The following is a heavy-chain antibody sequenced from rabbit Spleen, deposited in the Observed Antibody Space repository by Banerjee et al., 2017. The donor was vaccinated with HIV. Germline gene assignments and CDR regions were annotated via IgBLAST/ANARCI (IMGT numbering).Heavy chain of an antibody. Sequence: QSLEESGGDLVKPGASLTLTCTASGVSFSSSSYMCWVRQAPGKGLEWIACIDSGNSGFTYFATWAKGRFTCSKTSSTTVTLQMTRLTAADTATYFCARGDVYGNHGYDLWGPGTLVTVS. D-gene: IGHD6-1*01. CDR1: GVSFSSSSY. V-gene: IGHV1S40*01. CDR2: IDSGNSGFT. J-gene: IGHJ4*01. CDR3: ARGDVYGNHGYDL.